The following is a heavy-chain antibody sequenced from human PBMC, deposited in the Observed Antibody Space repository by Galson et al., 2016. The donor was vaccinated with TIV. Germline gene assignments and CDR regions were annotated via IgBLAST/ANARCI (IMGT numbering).Heavy chain of an antibody. D-gene: IGHD6-13*01. CDR1: GYTFTNDH. V-gene: IGHV1-8*01. Sequence: SVKVSCKASGYTFTNDHIHWVRQVSGQGPEWVGWMNPDYAKTGFAQKFQGRVAMTRNTSVSTVYMELSMLTSEDTAVYYCARLVSRSWYADWFDPWGQGTLVTVSS. CDR3: ARLVSRSWYADWFDP. J-gene: IGHJ5*02. CDR2: MNPDYAKT.